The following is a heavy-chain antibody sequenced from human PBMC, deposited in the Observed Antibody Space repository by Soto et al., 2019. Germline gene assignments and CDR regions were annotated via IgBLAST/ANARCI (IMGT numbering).Heavy chain of an antibody. J-gene: IGHJ6*02. D-gene: IGHD5-18*01. CDR2: IYYSGST. V-gene: IGHV4-59*01. CDR3: ARGGYSYGYYYYGMDV. Sequence: QVQLQESGPGLVKPSETLSLTCTVSGGSISSYYWSWIRQPPGKGLEWIGYIYYSGSTNYNPSLKSRVTISVDTSKNQFSLKLSSVTAADTAVYYCARGGYSYGYYYYGMDVWGQGTTVTVSS. CDR1: GGSISSYY.